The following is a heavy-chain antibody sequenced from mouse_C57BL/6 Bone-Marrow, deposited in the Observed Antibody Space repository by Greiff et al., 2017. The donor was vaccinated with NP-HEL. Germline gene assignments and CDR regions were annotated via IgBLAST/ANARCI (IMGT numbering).Heavy chain of an antibody. CDR3: ARLDYGSSHWYFDV. CDR2: IDPANGNT. Sequence: EVKLVESVAELVRPGASVKLSCTASGFNIKNTYMHWVKQRPEQGLEWIGRIDPANGNTKYAPKFQGKATITADTSSNTAYLQLSSLTSEDTAIYYCARLDYGSSHWYFDVWGTGTTVTVSS. CDR1: GFNIKNTY. J-gene: IGHJ1*03. V-gene: IGHV14-3*01. D-gene: IGHD1-1*01.